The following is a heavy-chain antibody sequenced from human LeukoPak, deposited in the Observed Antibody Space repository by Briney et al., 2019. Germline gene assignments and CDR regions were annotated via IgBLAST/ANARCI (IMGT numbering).Heavy chain of an antibody. CDR2: IYHSGST. CDR1: GYSISSGYY. CDR3: ARDWYYYGSGSYLRWFDP. D-gene: IGHD3-10*01. J-gene: IGHJ5*02. V-gene: IGHV4-38-2*02. Sequence: SETLSLTCTVSGYSISSGYYWGWIRQPPGTGLEWIGSIYHSGSTYYNPSLKSRVTISVDTSKNQFSLKLSSVTAADTAVYYCARDWYYYGSGSYLRWFDPWGQGTLVAVSS.